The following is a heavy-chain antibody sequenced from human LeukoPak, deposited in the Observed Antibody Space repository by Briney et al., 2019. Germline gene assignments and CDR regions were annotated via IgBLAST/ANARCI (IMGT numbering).Heavy chain of an antibody. J-gene: IGHJ6*03. V-gene: IGHV1-18*01. Sequence: ASVKVSCKASGFTFTTYGFSWVRQAPGQGLEWMGWISAYNGNTNYAQKFQGRVTITADESTSTAYMELSSLRSEDTAVYYCARRFLEWSRADYYMDVWGKGTTVTVSS. CDR2: ISAYNGNT. CDR1: GFTFTTYG. CDR3: ARRFLEWSRADYYMDV. D-gene: IGHD3-3*01.